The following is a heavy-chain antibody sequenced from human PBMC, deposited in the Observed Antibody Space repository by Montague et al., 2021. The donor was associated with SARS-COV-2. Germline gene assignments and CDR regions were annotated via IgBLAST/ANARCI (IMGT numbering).Heavy chain of an antibody. CDR3: TGNAHHGSASYYIDY. V-gene: IGHV4-61*08. Sequence: SETLSLTCTVSGXSVNSGDFYWSWIRQAPGKGLEWMGYIDYSVDTNYNPSLKSRISISVDRSMNQFSLKLSSVTAADTAVYFCTGNAHHGSASYYIDYWGLGTVVIVSS. J-gene: IGHJ4*02. CDR2: IDYSVDT. CDR1: GXSVNSGDFY. D-gene: IGHD3-10*01.